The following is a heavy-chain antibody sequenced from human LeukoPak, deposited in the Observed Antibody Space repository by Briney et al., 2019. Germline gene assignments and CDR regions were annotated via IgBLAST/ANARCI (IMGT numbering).Heavy chain of an antibody. CDR1: GFTFSSYA. D-gene: IGHD2-15*01. CDR3: ARGRGVYGYWYFDL. J-gene: IGHJ2*01. CDR2: ISGSGGST. Sequence: GGSLRLSCAASGFTFSSYAMSWVRQAPGKGLEWVSVISGSGGSTYYADSVKGRFTISRDNSKITVYLEMNSLRAEDTAVYYCARGRGVYGYWYFDLRGRGTLVTVSS. V-gene: IGHV3-23*01.